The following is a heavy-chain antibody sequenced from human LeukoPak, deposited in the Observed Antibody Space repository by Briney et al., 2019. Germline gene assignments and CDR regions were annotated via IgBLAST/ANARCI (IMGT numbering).Heavy chain of an antibody. V-gene: IGHV3-30*18. Sequence: GRSLRLSCAPSGFTFSRHGMHWVRQAPGKGLEWVAIISNDGSRKYYAHSVEGRFTISRDNSKNTLYLQMDSLRAEDTAVYYCAKDRSNSGYYYFDYWGQGTLVTVSS. CDR2: ISNDGSRK. CDR1: GFTFSRHG. J-gene: IGHJ4*02. CDR3: AKDRSNSGYYYFDY. D-gene: IGHD3-22*01.